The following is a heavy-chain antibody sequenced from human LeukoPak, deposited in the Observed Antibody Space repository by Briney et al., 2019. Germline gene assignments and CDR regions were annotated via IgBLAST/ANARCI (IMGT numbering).Heavy chain of an antibody. V-gene: IGHV3-21*01. J-gene: IGHJ4*02. CDR2: ISSSSSYI. CDR3: ARDRLGIAVAGTLFDY. CDR1: GFTFSSYS. Sequence: KPGGSLRLSCAASGFTFSSYSMNWVRQAPGKGLEWVSSISSSSSYIYYADSVKGRFTISRDNAKNSLYLQMNSLRAEDTAVYYCARDRLGIAVAGTLFDYWGQGTLVTVSS. D-gene: IGHD6-19*01.